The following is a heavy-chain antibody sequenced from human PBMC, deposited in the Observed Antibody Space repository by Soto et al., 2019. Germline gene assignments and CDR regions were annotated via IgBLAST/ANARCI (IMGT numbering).Heavy chain of an antibody. CDR2: IYYSGST. CDR1: GGAMSSYF. V-gene: IGHV4-59*01. Sequence: QVQLQESGPALVKPSETLSLTCTVSGGAMSSYFWTWIRQPPGKGLEWIGYIYYSGSTNYNPSLKSRVTILVDMSNSQFSLKLSAVTAADSAVYYCARGRNTGGNPYFDYWGQGTLVTVSS. CDR3: ARGRNTGGNPYFDY. J-gene: IGHJ4*02. D-gene: IGHD2-8*02.